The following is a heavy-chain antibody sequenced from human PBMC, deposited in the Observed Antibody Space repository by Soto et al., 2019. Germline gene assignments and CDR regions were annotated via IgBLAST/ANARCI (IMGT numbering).Heavy chain of an antibody. CDR3: ARGGRTAGSDSLVDY. V-gene: IGHV1-46*01. J-gene: IGHJ4*02. Sequence: ASVKVSCKASGYTFTSYYMHWVRQAPGQGLEWMGIINPSGGSTSYAQKFQGRVTMTRDTSTSTVYMELSGLRSEDTAVYYCARGGRTAGSDSLVDYWGQGTVVTVSS. CDR1: GYTFTSYY. CDR2: INPSGGST. D-gene: IGHD3-10*01.